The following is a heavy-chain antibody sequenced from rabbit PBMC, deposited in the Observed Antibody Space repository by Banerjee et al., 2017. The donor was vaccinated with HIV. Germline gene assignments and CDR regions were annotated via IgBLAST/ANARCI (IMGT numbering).Heavy chain of an antibody. CDR2: IWNGDGST. CDR3: ARNPAGNSDFNNL. V-gene: IGHV1S47*01. CDR1: GFDFSSNA. Sequence: EESGGDLVKPGASLTLTCKASGFDFSSNAMCWVRQAPEKGPEWIACIWNGDGSTYYASWVNGRFTISKTSSTTVTLQMTSLTAADTATYFCARNPAGNSDFNNLWGPGTLVTVS. J-gene: IGHJ4*01. D-gene: IGHD4-2*01.